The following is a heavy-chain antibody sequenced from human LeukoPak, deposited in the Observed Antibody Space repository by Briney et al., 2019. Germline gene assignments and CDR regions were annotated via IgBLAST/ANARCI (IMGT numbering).Heavy chain of an antibody. J-gene: IGHJ4*02. D-gene: IGHD3-9*01. CDR2: ISGSTSFI. CDR1: GLTFSTYT. Sequence: NPGESLRLSCAASGLTFSTYTMNWVRQAPGKGLEWVSSISGSTSFIYYADSVEGRFTISRDNSKNTLYLQMNSLRGEDMAIYYCARDFGWLSGFDYWGQGTLVTVSS. CDR3: ARDFGWLSGFDY. V-gene: IGHV3-21*01.